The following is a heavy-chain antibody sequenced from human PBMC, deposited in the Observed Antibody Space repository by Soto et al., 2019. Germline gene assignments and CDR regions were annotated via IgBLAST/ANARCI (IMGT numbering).Heavy chain of an antibody. D-gene: IGHD6-19*01. CDR3: ARAVAWGPV. V-gene: IGHV3-21*01. Sequence: PGGSLRLSCAASGFTFSSYSMNWVRQAPGKGLEWVSSISSSSSYMYYADSVKGRFTISRNNAKNSLYLQMNSLRAEDTAVYYCARAVAWGPVWGRGTLVTVSS. CDR1: GFTFSSYS. CDR2: ISSSSSYM. J-gene: IGHJ4*02.